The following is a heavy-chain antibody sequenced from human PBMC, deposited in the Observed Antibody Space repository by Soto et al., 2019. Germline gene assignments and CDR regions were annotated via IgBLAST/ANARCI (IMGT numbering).Heavy chain of an antibody. CDR2: INPSGGST. D-gene: IGHD2-15*01. Sequence: QVQLVQSGAEVKKPGAPVKVSCKASGYTFTSYYMHWVRQAPGQGLAWMGIINPSGGSTSYAQKFQGRVTMTRDTSTSTVYMELSSLRSEDTAVYYCARDKSSGDIPDDAFDIWGQGTMVTVSS. CDR3: ARDKSSGDIPDDAFDI. J-gene: IGHJ3*02. V-gene: IGHV1-46*03. CDR1: GYTFTSYY.